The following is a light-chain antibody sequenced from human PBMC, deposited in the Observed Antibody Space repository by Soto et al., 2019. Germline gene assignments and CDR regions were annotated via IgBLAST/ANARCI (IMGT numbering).Light chain of an antibody. CDR1: QSVSSN. CDR3: QQYNNWQGT. V-gene: IGKV3D-15*01. J-gene: IGKJ5*01. Sequence: EIVMTQSPATLSVSPGERATVSCRASQSVSSNLAWYQQKPGQAPRLLIYGASTRATGIPARFSGSGSGTEFTLTISSLQSEDFAVYYCQQYNNWQGTFGQGTRLEIK. CDR2: GAS.